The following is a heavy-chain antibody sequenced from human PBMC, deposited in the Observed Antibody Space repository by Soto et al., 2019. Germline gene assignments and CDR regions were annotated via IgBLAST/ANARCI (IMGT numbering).Heavy chain of an antibody. CDR1: GGTFSSYA. J-gene: IGHJ6*02. D-gene: IGHD6-6*01. CDR3: ASQQLGPSYYYGMDV. Sequence: QVQLVQSGAEVKKPGSSVKVSCKSSGGTFSSYAISWVRHAPGQGREWMGGSIAIFGTANYAQKFQGRVTITSDESTSTAYMELRSLRAADTAVYYCASQQLGPSYYYGMDVWGQGTTVTVSS. V-gene: IGHV1-69*05. CDR2: SIAIFGTA.